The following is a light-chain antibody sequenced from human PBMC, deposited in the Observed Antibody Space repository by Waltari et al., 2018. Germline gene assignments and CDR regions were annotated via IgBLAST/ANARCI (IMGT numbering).Light chain of an antibody. CDR3: QRYGTLPAT. CDR2: DAS. Sequence: EIVLTQSPGTLSLSPGERATLSCRASQSVSRALRTLAWYQQKPEQAPRLLIYDASTRATGIPDRFSGSGSGTDFTLTISRLEPDDFAVYYCQRYGTLPATFGQGTKVEIK. CDR1: QSVSRALRT. V-gene: IGKV3-20*01. J-gene: IGKJ1*01.